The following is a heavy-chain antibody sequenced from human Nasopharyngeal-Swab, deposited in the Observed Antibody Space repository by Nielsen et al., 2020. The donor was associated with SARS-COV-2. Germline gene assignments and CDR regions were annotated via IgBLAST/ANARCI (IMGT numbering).Heavy chain of an antibody. J-gene: IGHJ3*02. Sequence: SLKISCAASGFSFDDYAMHWVRQPPGTGLEWVSRISWNSGNKHYADSVKGRFTISRDNAENSLYLQMNSLRDDDTAVYYCARRAGDAFDMWGRGTMVTVSS. CDR2: ISWNSGNK. CDR1: GFSFDDYA. CDR3: ARRAGDAFDM. V-gene: IGHV3-9*01.